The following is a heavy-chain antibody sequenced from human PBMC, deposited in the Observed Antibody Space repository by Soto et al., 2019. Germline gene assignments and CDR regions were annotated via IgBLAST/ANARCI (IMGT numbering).Heavy chain of an antibody. Sequence: QVQLVQSGAEVKKPGSSVKVSCKASGGTFSSYTISWVRQAPGQGLEWMGRIFPILGIANYAEKFQGRVTNTGDKSTSTAYMELSSLRSEDTAVYYWESLAVGRNGITMLVARDWYFDLWGRGTLVTVSS. CDR3: ESLAVGRNGITMLVARDWYFDL. CDR1: GGTFSSYT. CDR2: IFPILGIA. D-gene: IGHD3-22*01. J-gene: IGHJ2*01. V-gene: IGHV1-69*02.